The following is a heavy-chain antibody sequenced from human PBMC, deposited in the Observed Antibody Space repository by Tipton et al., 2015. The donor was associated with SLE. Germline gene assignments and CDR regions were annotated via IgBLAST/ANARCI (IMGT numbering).Heavy chain of an antibody. D-gene: IGHD3/OR15-3a*01. Sequence: TLSLTCAVSGGSISSSNWWSWIRQPPGKGLEWIGEINHSGSTNYNPSLKSRVTISVDTSKNQFSLKLSSVTAADTAVYYCARGGTGYWFDPWGQGTLVTVFS. CDR2: INHSGST. CDR3: ARGGTGYWFDP. V-gene: IGHV4-4*02. CDR1: GGSISSSNW. J-gene: IGHJ5*02.